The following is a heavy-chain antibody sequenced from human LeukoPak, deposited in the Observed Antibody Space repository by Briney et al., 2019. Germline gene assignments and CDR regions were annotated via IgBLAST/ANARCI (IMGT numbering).Heavy chain of an antibody. CDR2: IYPGDSDT. Sequence: GESLKISCKSSGYTFTKHWIAWVRQMPGKGLEWMGTIYPGDSDTTYNPSFEGQVTMSADTSINTAYLQWNNLKASDTAMYYCAKEKGIVGANLAYDPWGQGTMVTVSS. V-gene: IGHV5-51*01. CDR1: GYTFTKHW. CDR3: AKEKGIVGANLAYDP. J-gene: IGHJ3*01. D-gene: IGHD1-26*01.